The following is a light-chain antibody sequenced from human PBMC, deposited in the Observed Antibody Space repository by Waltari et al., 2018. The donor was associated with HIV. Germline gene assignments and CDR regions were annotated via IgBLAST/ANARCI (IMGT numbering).Light chain of an antibody. CDR1: SGSVSTGSY. J-gene: IGLJ3*02. V-gene: IGLV8-61*01. CDR2: STN. Sequence: QTVVTQEPSLSVSPGGTVPITCVLTSGSVSTGSYPNWYQQTPGRPPRTLIYSTNTRSSGVPDRFSGSILGNQAALTITGAQAEDESDYYCVLYMGSGYWLFGGGTRLTVL. CDR3: VLYMGSGYWL.